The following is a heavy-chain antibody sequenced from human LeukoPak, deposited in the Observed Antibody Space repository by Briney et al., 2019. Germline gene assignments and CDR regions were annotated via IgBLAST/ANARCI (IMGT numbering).Heavy chain of an antibody. J-gene: IGHJ4*02. CDR1: GFIFSSYA. Sequence: GGSLRLSCEGSGFIFSSYAMTWVRQAPGKGLQWVSSISGSGGSTYYADSVKGRFTISRDNSKNTLYLQMNSLRAEDTAVYYCAKDIARYYYDSSGYYYWGQGTLVTVSS. D-gene: IGHD3-22*01. CDR3: AKDIARYYYDSSGYYY. CDR2: ISGSGGST. V-gene: IGHV3-23*01.